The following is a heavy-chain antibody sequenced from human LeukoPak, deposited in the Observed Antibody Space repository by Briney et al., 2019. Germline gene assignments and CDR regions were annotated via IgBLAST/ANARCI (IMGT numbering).Heavy chain of an antibody. CDR3: ARLGSYYGSGSYYEVYYYYYMDV. D-gene: IGHD3-10*01. CDR2: IYTSGST. J-gene: IGHJ6*03. V-gene: IGHV4-61*02. Sequence: PSQTLSLTCTVPGGSISSGSYYWSWIRQPAGKGLEWIGRIYTSGSTNYNPSLKSRVTISVDTSKNQFSMKLSSVTAADTAVYYCARLGSYYGSGSYYEVYYYYYMDVWGKGTTVTISS. CDR1: GGSISSGSYY.